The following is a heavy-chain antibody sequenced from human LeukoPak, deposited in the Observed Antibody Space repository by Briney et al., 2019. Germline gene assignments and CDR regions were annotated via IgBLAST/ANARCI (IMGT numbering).Heavy chain of an antibody. CDR1: GFTFDDYA. J-gene: IGHJ3*02. Sequence: PGGSLRLSCAASGFTFDDYAMHWVRQAPGKGLEWVSLISWDGGSTYYADSVKGRFTISRDNSKNSLYLQMNSLRAEDTALYYCARANSTTDAFDIWGQGTVVTVSS. CDR3: ARANSTTDAFDI. CDR2: ISWDGGST. V-gene: IGHV3-43D*03. D-gene: IGHD1-26*01.